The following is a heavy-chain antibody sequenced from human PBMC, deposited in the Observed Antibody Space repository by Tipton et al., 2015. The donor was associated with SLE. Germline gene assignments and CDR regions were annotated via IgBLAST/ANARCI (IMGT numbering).Heavy chain of an antibody. CDR1: GDSLSGQY. CDR3: ARGCSSSTCEPFYFFGMDV. D-gene: IGHD2-2*01. CDR2: VFRGGST. J-gene: IGHJ6*02. V-gene: IGHV4-34*01. Sequence: TLSLTCSVCGDSLSGQYWSWIRQPPGKGLEWIGEVFRGGSTNYSPSLESRVTITVDMSKNQFSLSLISVTAADTAVYYCARGCSSSTCEPFYFFGMDVWGQGTTFTVSS.